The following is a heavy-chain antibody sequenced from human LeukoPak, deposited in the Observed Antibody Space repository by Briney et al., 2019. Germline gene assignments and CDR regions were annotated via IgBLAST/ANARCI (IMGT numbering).Heavy chain of an antibody. CDR2: ISWNSGSI. CDR3: AKGDAIAARLNYFDY. J-gene: IGHJ4*02. Sequence: GRSLRLSCTASGFTFDDYAMHWVRQAPGKGLEWVSGISWNSGSIGYADSVMGRFTISRDNAQNSLYLQMNGLRAEDTALYYCAKGDAIAARLNYFDYWGQGTLVTVSS. CDR1: GFTFDDYA. V-gene: IGHV3-9*01. D-gene: IGHD6-6*01.